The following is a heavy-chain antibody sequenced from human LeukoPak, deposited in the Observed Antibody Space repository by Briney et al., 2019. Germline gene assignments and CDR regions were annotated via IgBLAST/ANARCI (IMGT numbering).Heavy chain of an antibody. CDR1: GFTFSSYG. D-gene: IGHD6-13*01. Sequence: GGSLRLSCAASGFTFSSYGMHWVRQAPGKGLEWVAVILYGGSNKYYADSVKGRFTISRDNSKNTLYLQMNSLRAEDTAVYYCARVGGGSIAAAVLDAFDIWGQGTMVTVSS. CDR3: ARVGGGSIAAAVLDAFDI. J-gene: IGHJ3*02. CDR2: ILYGGSNK. V-gene: IGHV3-30*03.